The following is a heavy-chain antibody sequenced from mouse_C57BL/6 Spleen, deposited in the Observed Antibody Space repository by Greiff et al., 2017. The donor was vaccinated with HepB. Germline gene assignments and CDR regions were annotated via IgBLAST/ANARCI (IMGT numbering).Heavy chain of an antibody. V-gene: IGHV1-7*01. J-gene: IGHJ4*01. CDR3: ADYYSNLYAMDY. Sequence: VMLVESGAELAKPGASVKLSCKASGYTFTSYWMHWVKQRPGQGLEWIGDINPSSGYTKYNQKFKDKATLTADKSSSTAYMQLSSLTYEDSAVYYCADYYSNLYAMDYWGQGTSVTVSS. CDR1: GYTFTSYW. CDR2: INPSSGYT. D-gene: IGHD2-5*01.